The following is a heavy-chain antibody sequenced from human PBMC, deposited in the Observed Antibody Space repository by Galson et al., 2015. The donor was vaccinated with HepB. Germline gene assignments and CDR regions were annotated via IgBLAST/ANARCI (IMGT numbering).Heavy chain of an antibody. Sequence: SLRLSCAASGFTFSSYSMNWVRQAPGKGLEWVSSISSSSSYIYYADSVKGRFTISRDNAKNSLYLQMNSLRAEDTAVYYCARDVGAGSGYDRWGQGTLVTVSS. CDR1: GFTFSSYS. D-gene: IGHD5-12*01. V-gene: IGHV3-21*01. CDR3: ARDVGAGSGYDR. CDR2: ISSSSSYI. J-gene: IGHJ4*02.